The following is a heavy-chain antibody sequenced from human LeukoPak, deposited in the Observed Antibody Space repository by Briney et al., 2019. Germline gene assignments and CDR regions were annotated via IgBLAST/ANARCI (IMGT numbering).Heavy chain of an antibody. V-gene: IGHV4-59*01. CDR1: GGSISSYY. CDR3: ARDLGVMVRAFHI. Sequence: KPSETLSLTCTVSGGSISSYYWSWIRQPPGKRLEWIGYIYYSGSTSYNPSLKSRVTISVDPSKNQISLKLSSVTAADTAVYYCARDLGVMVRAFHIWGQGTMVTVSS. CDR2: IYYSGST. J-gene: IGHJ3*02. D-gene: IGHD5-18*01.